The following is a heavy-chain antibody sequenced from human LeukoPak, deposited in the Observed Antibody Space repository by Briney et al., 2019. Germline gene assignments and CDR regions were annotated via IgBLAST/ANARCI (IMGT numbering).Heavy chain of an antibody. CDR2: IIPIFGTA. V-gene: IGHV1-69*13. CDR1: GGTFSSYA. D-gene: IGHD3-22*01. Sequence: GASVKVSCKASGGTFSSYAISWVRQAPGQGLEWMGGIIPIFGTANYAQKFQGRVTITADESTSTAYMELSSLRSEDTAVYYCARSGLLPNDAFDIWGQGTMVTVSS. CDR3: ARSGLLPNDAFDI. J-gene: IGHJ3*02.